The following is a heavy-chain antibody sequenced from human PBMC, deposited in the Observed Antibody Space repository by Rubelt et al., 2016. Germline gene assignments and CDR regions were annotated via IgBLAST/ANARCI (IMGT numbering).Heavy chain of an antibody. Sequence: QVQLVQSGAEVKKPGASVKVSCKASGYTFTGYYMHWVRQAPGQGLEWMGWINPNTGATNYVQKFQGRVTMTRDTSISTAYMDLGSLRSDDTAVYYCANHPTYCAGDCLGYWGQGTLVTVSS. J-gene: IGHJ4*02. CDR2: INPNTGAT. CDR1: GYTFTGYY. CDR3: ANHPTYCAGDCLGY. D-gene: IGHD2-21*01. V-gene: IGHV1-2*02.